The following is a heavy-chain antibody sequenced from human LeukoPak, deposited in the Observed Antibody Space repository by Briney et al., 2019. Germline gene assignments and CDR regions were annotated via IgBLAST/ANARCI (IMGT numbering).Heavy chain of an antibody. CDR2: INWRGGST. Sequence: GGSLRLSCAASGFTLADYGMSWVRHVPRKGLEWVSGINWRGGSTDYADSVQGRFTISRDNAKNSLYLQMNSLRAEDTAFYYWARGGGNYPFDWWGQGSLVTVSS. J-gene: IGHJ4*02. CDR1: GFTLADYG. V-gene: IGHV3-20*04. CDR3: ARGGGNYPFDW. D-gene: IGHD3-10*01.